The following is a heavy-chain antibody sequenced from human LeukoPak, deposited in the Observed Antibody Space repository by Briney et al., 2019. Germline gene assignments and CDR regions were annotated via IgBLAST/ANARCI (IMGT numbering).Heavy chain of an antibody. J-gene: IGHJ5*02. V-gene: IGHV3-21*04. D-gene: IGHD3-3*01. CDR1: GFTFSSIS. CDR2: ISPDGGTT. CDR3: ARNTIHNWFDP. Sequence: PGGYLRLSCEATGFTFSSISMNWVRQAPGKGLEWVSSISPDGGTTYHADSVKGRFSTSRDNAKNSLYLQMNSLRAEDTAVYYCARNTIHNWFDPWGQGTLVTVSS.